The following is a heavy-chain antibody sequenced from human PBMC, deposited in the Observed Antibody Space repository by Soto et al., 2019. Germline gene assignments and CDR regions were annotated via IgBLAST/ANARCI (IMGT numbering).Heavy chain of an antibody. J-gene: IGHJ4*02. Sequence: EVQLVESGGGLVQPGGSLRLSCAASGFTFSSYWMSWVRQAPGKGLEWVANIKQDGSEKYYVDSVKGRFTISRDNAKNSLYLQMNSRRAEDTAVYYCARYYYDSSGYYFHFDYWGQGTLVTVSS. CDR1: GFTFSSYW. CDR2: IKQDGSEK. D-gene: IGHD3-22*01. V-gene: IGHV3-7*03. CDR3: ARYYYDSSGYYFHFDY.